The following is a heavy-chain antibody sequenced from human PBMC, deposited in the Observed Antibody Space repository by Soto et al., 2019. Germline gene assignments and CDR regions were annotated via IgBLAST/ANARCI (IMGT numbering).Heavy chain of an antibody. D-gene: IGHD4-17*01. CDR1: RFTFSNYG. Sequence: GGSLRLSCAGSRFTFSNYGMHWGRQAPGKGLEWVAVISYDGRNTYYADSVKGRFTISRDNSKSTLFLQMNSLRAEDTAVYYCAKNVAPTVVTPDFWGQGTLVTVSS. CDR3: AKNVAPTVVTPDF. CDR2: ISYDGRNT. V-gene: IGHV3-30*18. J-gene: IGHJ4*02.